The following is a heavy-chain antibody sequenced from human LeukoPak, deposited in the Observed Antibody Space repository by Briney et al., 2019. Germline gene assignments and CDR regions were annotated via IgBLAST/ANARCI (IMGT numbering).Heavy chain of an antibody. Sequence: PAGSLRLSCAASGFTFSNAWMSWVRQAPGEGLEWVGRIKSKTDGGTTDYAAPVKGRFTISRDDSKNTLYLQMNSLKAEDTAVYYCTTDQDSYGLGYWGQGTLVTVSS. V-gene: IGHV3-15*01. CDR1: GFTFSNAW. CDR3: TTDQDSYGLGY. CDR2: IKSKTDGGTT. J-gene: IGHJ4*02. D-gene: IGHD5-18*01.